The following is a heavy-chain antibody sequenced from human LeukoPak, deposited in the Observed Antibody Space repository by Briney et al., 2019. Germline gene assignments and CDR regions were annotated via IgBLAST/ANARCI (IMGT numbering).Heavy chain of an antibody. D-gene: IGHD2-8*01. V-gene: IGHV3-23*01. CDR1: GFTFSVYP. J-gene: IGHJ4*02. CDR3: AKLGQWVPLDY. Sequence: GGSLRLSCEASGFTFSVYPMSWVRQAPGKGLEWVSDITHNGGNTHYADSVKGRFIISRDNSKNTLYLQMNSLKFEDTAVYYCAKLGQWVPLDYWGQGTLVVVSS. CDR2: ITHNGGNT.